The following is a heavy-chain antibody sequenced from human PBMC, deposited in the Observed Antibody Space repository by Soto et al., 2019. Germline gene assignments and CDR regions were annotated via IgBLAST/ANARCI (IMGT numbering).Heavy chain of an antibody. CDR1: GGSISSGGYY. CDR2: IYYSGST. J-gene: IGHJ5*02. Sequence: SETLSLTCTVSGGSISSGGYYWSWIRQHPGKGLEWIGYIYYSGSTYYNPSLKSRVTISVDTSKNQFSLKLSSVTAADTAVYYCARGGFLSSSSLYWFDPWGQGTLGTVSS. V-gene: IGHV4-31*03. CDR3: ARGGFLSSSSLYWFDP. D-gene: IGHD6-6*01.